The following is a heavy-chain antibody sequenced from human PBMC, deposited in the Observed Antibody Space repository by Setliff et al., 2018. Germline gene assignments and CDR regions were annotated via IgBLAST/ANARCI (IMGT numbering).Heavy chain of an antibody. V-gene: IGHV5-51*03. CDR3: ARVGQQLVYYYYGMDV. CDR1: GYSFTSYW. CDR2: IYPGDSDT. D-gene: IGHD6-13*01. J-gene: IGHJ6*02. Sequence: GKSLKISCKGSGYSFTSYWIGWVRQMPGKGLEWMGIIYPGDSDTRYSPSFQGQVTISADKSISTAYLQWSSLKASDTAMYYCARVGQQLVYYYYGMDVWGQGTTVTVSS.